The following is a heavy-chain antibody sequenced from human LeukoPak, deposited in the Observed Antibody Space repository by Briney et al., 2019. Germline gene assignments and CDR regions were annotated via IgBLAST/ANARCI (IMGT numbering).Heavy chain of an antibody. J-gene: IGHJ6*02. CDR3: ARLPQDYYYHGMDV. V-gene: IGHV5-51*01. Sequence: GESLKTSCQGSGYDFATYWIGWVRQMPGKDLEGMGKIYPGDSDTKYSPSFQGQVTISADKSLGSAYLQWSSLKSSDTAMYYCARLPQDYYYHGMDVWGQGTTVSVS. CDR2: IYPGDSDT. CDR1: GYDFATYW.